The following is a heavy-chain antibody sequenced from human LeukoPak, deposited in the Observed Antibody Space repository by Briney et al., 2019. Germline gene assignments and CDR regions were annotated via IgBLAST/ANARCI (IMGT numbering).Heavy chain of an antibody. J-gene: IGHJ4*02. CDR3: ARGALGAGRDFFDY. CDR2: IIPKLEIV. D-gene: IGHD1-14*01. V-gene: IGHV1-69*04. Sequence: GASVKVSCKASGDTFSNYAISWVRQAPGQGVEWMGRIIPKLEIVNNVQKFQDRVTITADKSTSTAYMELSGLRSDDTAVYYCARGALGAGRDFFDYWGQGTLVTVSS. CDR1: GDTFSNYA.